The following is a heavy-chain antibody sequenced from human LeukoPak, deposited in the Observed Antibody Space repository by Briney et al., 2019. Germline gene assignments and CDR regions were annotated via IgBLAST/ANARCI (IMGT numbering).Heavy chain of an antibody. D-gene: IGHD3-10*01. CDR2: IYPGDSDT. J-gene: IGHJ5*02. V-gene: IGHV5-51*01. Sequence: GASLKISCKGSGYSFTSYWIGWVRQLPGKGLEWMGIIYPGDSDTRYSPSFQGQVTISADKSISTAYLQWSSLKASDTAMYYCARRISTGSGSYYNVSNWFDPWGQGTLVTVSS. CDR1: GYSFTSYW. CDR3: ARRISTGSGSYYNVSNWFDP.